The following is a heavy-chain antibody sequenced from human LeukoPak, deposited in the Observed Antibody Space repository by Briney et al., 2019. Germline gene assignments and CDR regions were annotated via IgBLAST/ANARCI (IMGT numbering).Heavy chain of an antibody. Sequence: SVKVSCKASGGTFSSYAISWVRQAPGQGLEWMGGIIPIFGTANYAQKFQGRVAITADESTSTAYMELSSLRSEDTAVYYCARGASPYQLLYSDYWGQGTLVTVSS. V-gene: IGHV1-69*13. J-gene: IGHJ4*02. CDR2: IIPIFGTA. CDR3: ARGASPYQLLYSDY. CDR1: GGTFSSYA. D-gene: IGHD2-2*01.